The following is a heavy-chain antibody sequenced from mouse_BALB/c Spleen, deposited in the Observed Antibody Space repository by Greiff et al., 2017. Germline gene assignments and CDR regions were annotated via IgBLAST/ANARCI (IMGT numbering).Heavy chain of an antibody. J-gene: IGHJ3*01. D-gene: IGHD1-1*02. CDR3: AREVDWFAY. CDR1: GYTFTSYW. Sequence: QVQLQQSGAELAKPGASVKMSCKASGYTFTSYWMHWVKQRPGQGLEWIGYINPSTGYTEYNQKFKDKATLTADKSSSTAYMQLSSLTSEDSAVYYCAREVDWFAYWGQGTLVTVSA. V-gene: IGHV1-7*01. CDR2: INPSTGYT.